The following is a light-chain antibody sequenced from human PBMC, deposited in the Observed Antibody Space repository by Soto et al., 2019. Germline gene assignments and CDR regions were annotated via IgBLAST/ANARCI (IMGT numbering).Light chain of an antibody. CDR3: QQYSNWPPIT. Sequence: EIVMTQSPVTLSVSPGERATLSCRASQSLSSNLAWYQQKPGQAPRLLIYGASTRATGIPARFSGSGSGTDFTLTISSLQSEDFAVYYCQQYSNWPPITFGPGTKVDIK. V-gene: IGKV3-15*01. J-gene: IGKJ3*01. CDR1: QSLSSN. CDR2: GAS.